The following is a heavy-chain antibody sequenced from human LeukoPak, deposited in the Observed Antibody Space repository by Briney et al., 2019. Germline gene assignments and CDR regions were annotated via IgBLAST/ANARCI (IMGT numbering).Heavy chain of an antibody. CDR3: ARSGKAAAGSRSPKINWFDP. D-gene: IGHD6-13*01. CDR1: GGTFSSYA. Sequence: ASVKVSCKASGGTFSSYAISWGGQAPGQGLEWMGWMNPKSGNTGYAQKFQGRVTMTRNTSISTAYMELSSLRSEDTAVYYCARSGKAAAGSRSPKINWFDPWGQGTLVTVSS. J-gene: IGHJ5*02. CDR2: MNPKSGNT. V-gene: IGHV1-8*02.